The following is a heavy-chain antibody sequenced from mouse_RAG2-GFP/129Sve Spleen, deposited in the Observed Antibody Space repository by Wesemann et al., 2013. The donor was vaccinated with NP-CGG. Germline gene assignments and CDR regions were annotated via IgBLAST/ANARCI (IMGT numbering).Heavy chain of an antibody. Sequence: QVTLKESGPGILQPSQTLSLTCSFSGFSLSTSGMGVSWIRQPSGKGLEWLAHIYWDDDKRYNPSLKSRLTISKDTSSNQVFLKITSVDTADTATYYCARRRLRLDFDYWGPRGTTLTVSS. CDR1: GFSLSTSGMG. CDR2: IYWDDDK. V-gene: IGHV8-12*01. CDR3: ARRRLRLDFDY. J-gene: IGHJ2*01. D-gene: IGHD2-4*01.